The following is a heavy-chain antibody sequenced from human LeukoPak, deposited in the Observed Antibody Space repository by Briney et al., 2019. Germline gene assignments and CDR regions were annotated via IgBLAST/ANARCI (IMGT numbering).Heavy chain of an antibody. Sequence: GGSLRLSCAASGFTFSSYAMHWVRQAPGKGLKWVAVISYDGSNKYYADSVKGRFTISRDNSKNTLYLQMNSLRAEDTAVYYCARDPMPVGGCCFDYWGQGTLVTVSS. J-gene: IGHJ4*02. CDR2: ISYDGSNK. CDR3: ARDPMPVGGCCFDY. V-gene: IGHV3-30-3*01. D-gene: IGHD3-16*01. CDR1: GFTFSSYA.